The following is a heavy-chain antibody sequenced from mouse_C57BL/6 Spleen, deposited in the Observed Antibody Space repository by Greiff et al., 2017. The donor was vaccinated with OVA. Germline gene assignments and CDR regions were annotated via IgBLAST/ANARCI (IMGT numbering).Heavy chain of an antibody. CDR1: GYTFTSYG. D-gene: IGHD1-1*01. J-gene: IGHJ2*01. CDR3: ARMKDYYGY. Sequence: QVQLQQSGAELARPGASVKLSCKASGYTFTSYGISWVKQRTGQGLEWIGEIYPRSGNTYYNEKFKGKGTLTADKSSCTAYMELRSLTSEDSAVFFCARMKDYYGYWGQGTTLTVSS. CDR2: IYPRSGNT. V-gene: IGHV1-81*01.